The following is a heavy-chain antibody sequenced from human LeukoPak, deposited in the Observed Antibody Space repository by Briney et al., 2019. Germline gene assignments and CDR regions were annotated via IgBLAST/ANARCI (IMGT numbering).Heavy chain of an antibody. J-gene: IGHJ4*02. Sequence: GGSLRLSCEASGFTFNNYAMSWVRQAPGKGPDWVSTITNSGGATYYAESVQGRFTITRDNSQKTLYLEMNSLRAEDTALYYCVKYSRYFDYWGQGTLVTVSS. V-gene: IGHV3-23*01. D-gene: IGHD2-15*01. CDR2: ITNSGGAT. CDR3: VKYSRYFDY. CDR1: GFTFNNYA.